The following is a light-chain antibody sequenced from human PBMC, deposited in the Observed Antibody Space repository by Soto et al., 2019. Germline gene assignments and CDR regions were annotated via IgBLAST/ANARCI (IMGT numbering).Light chain of an antibody. CDR2: GAS. Sequence: EIVLTQSPGTLSLSPGERATLSCRASQSASSHLAWYQHRPGQAPRLLSYGASSRPTGIPDRFSGSGSGTDFTLTISRLEPEDFALYYCQQYGNSPPLTFGGGTKVEIK. CDR3: QQYGNSPPLT. CDR1: QSASSH. V-gene: IGKV3-20*01. J-gene: IGKJ4*01.